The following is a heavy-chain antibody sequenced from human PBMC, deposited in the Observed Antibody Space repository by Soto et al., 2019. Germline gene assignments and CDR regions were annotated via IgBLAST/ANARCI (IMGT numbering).Heavy chain of an antibody. CDR1: GFTFDDYG. Sequence: GGSLRLSCAASGFTFDDYGMSWVRQAPGKGLEWVSGINWNGGSTGYADSVKGRFTISRDNAKNSLYLQMNSLRAEDTALYHCAGLTVTTIYYYYYMDVWGKGTTVTVSS. CDR2: INWNGGST. CDR3: AGLTVTTIYYYYYMDV. D-gene: IGHD4-17*01. V-gene: IGHV3-20*01. J-gene: IGHJ6*03.